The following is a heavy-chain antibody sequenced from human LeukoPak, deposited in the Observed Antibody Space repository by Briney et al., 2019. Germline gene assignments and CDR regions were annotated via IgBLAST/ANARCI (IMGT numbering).Heavy chain of an antibody. CDR3: ARGPLAYSGISGGDY. J-gene: IGHJ4*02. Sequence: ASVTVSFTSSGYTFTIYGIRWVRQAPGQGREWMGWISAYNGNTNYAQKLQGRVTMTTDTSTSTAYMELRSLRSDDTAVYYCARGPLAYSGISGGDYWGQGTLVTVSS. D-gene: IGHD1-26*01. V-gene: IGHV1-18*01. CDR1: GYTFTIYG. CDR2: ISAYNGNT.